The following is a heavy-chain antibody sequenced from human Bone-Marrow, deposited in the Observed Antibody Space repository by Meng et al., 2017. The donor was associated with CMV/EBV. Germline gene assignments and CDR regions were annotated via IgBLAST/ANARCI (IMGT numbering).Heavy chain of an antibody. Sequence: GESLKISCVGSGFTVSRNHMSWVRQAPGKGLEWVSAISGSGGSTHYADSVKGRFIISRDNSKNTLYVQMNSLRAEDTAVYYCAKDEIPYYHDGGGVYWGQGTLVTVSS. J-gene: IGHJ4*02. D-gene: IGHD3-22*01. CDR2: ISGSGGST. CDR1: GFTVSRNH. CDR3: AKDEIPYYHDGGGVY. V-gene: IGHV3-23*01.